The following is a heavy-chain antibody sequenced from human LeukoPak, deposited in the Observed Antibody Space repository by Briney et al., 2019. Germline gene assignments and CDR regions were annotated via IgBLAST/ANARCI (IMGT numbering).Heavy chain of an antibody. Sequence: SETLSLTCTVSGGSIDRYYWTWIRQPAGKGLEWIGRIYTTGSTNYNPSLKSRVTMSVDTSKNQIFLSLSSVTAADTAVYYCARDWVVGAARSFDYWGQGILVTVSS. J-gene: IGHJ4*02. CDR1: GGSIDRYY. CDR2: IYTTGST. V-gene: IGHV4-4*07. D-gene: IGHD1-26*01. CDR3: ARDWVVGAARSFDY.